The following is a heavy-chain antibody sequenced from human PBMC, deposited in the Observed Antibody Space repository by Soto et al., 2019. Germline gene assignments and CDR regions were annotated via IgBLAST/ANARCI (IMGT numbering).Heavy chain of an antibody. J-gene: IGHJ4*02. Sequence: EVQLVESGGGLIQPGGSLRLSCTASGFTVSYNYMTWVRQAPGKGLEWVSLIYNGGSTYYADSVRGRFTISRDNSKNTLCLQMNSLRVDDTAVYYCARPEGLLLLPAGYWGQGTLVTVSS. CDR1: GFTVSYNY. CDR3: ARPEGLLLLPAGY. V-gene: IGHV3-53*01. D-gene: IGHD2-15*01. CDR2: IYNGGST.